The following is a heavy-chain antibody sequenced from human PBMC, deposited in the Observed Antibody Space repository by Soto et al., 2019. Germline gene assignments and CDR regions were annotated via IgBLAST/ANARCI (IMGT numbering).Heavy chain of an antibody. CDR1: GGSISSGDYY. D-gene: IGHD3-10*01. CDR2: IYYSGST. CDR3: ARDGCGATMVRGRVHYYYGMDV. V-gene: IGHV4-30-4*01. J-gene: IGHJ6*02. Sequence: SETLSLTCTVSGGSISSGDYYWSWIRQPPGKGLEWIGYIYYSGSTYYNPSLKSRVTISVDTSKNQFSLKLSSVTAADTAVYYCARDGCGATMVRGRVHYYYGMDVWGQGTTVTVSS.